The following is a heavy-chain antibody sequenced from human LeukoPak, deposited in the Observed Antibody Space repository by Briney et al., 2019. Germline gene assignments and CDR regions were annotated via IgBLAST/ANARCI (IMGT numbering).Heavy chain of an antibody. CDR1: GGSISSYY. V-gene: IGHV4-59*01. D-gene: IGHD3-10*01. CDR2: IYYSGST. J-gene: IGHJ4*02. CDR3: ARGFGSSGNPYFGY. Sequence: KPSESLSLTCTVSGGSISSYYWSWIRQPPGKGLEWVGYIYYSGSTNYNPSLKSRLTISVDPSKTQSSLTLSSVTAADPAVYYCARGFGSSGNPYFGYWDQGPRVTVP.